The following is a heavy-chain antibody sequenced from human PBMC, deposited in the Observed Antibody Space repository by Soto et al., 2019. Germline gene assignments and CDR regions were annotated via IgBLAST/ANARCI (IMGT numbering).Heavy chain of an antibody. CDR2: ISGSGVSA. J-gene: IGHJ4*02. Sequence: ESGGGLVQPGGSLRLSCAASGFTFSSYAMTWVRQAPGKGLEYVSTISGSGVSAYYADSVKGRFTISRDNSKDTLYLQMNSLRAEDTAIYYCAKPLRVYWGREPWSPSPQ. V-gene: IGHV3-23*01. CDR1: GFTFSSYA. CDR3: AKPLRVY.